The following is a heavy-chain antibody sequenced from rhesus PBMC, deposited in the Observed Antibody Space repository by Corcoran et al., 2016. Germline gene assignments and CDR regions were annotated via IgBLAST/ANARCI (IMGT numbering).Heavy chain of an antibody. CDR3: ARGSTVDY. CDR2: ISGSSAAT. V-gene: IGHV4-65*01. J-gene: IGHJ4*01. Sequence: VQLQESGPGLVKPSETLSLTCAVSGGSVSSGHWWNWIRQPPGKGLEWIGYISGSSAATYYNPSLKSRVTFSRDTSKNHFSLRLNSVTAADTAVYYCARGSTVDYWGPGVLVTVSS. CDR1: GGSVSSGHW.